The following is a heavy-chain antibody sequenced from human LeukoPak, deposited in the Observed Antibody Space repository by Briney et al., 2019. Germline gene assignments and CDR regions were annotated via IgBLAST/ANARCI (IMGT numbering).Heavy chain of an antibody. CDR2: ISYDGSNK. J-gene: IGHJ6*04. CDR3: AKDMGSGGYYGMDV. V-gene: IGHV3-30*18. Sequence: GWSLRLSCAASGFTFSSYGMHWVRQAPGEGLEWVAVISYDGSNKYYADSVKGRFTISRDNSKNTLYLQMNSLRAEDTAVYYCAKDMGSGGYYGMDVWGKGTTVTVSS. D-gene: IGHD2-8*02. CDR1: GFTFSSYG.